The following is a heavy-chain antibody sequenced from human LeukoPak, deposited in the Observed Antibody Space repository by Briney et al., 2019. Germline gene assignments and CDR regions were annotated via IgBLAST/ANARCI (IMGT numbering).Heavy chain of an antibody. J-gene: IGHJ6*02. CDR3: ARGGGSSWTGYYYYGMDV. CDR2: IYSGGST. D-gene: IGHD6-13*01. V-gene: IGHV3-53*01. Sequence: HPGGSLRLSCAASGFTVSSNYMSWVRQAPGKGLEWVSVIYSGGSTYYADSVKGRFTISRDNSKNTLYLQMNSLRAEDTAVYYCARGGGSSWTGYYYYGMDVWGQGTTVTVSS. CDR1: GFTVSSNY.